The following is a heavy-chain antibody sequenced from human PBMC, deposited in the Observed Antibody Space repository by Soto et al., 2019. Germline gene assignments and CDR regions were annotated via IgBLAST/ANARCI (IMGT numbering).Heavy chain of an antibody. CDR3: ATRITVFGLLIPPFDP. J-gene: IGHJ5*02. D-gene: IGHD3-3*01. Sequence: SETLSRTCAVYGGSFNGYYWNWIREPPGKGLEWIGEINHTGVTHYNPSLKSRVTMSVDTSKNQFSLRLSSVTAADTAIYYCATRITVFGLLIPPFDPWGQGTQVTVSS. V-gene: IGHV4-34*01. CDR2: INHTGVT. CDR1: GGSFNGYY.